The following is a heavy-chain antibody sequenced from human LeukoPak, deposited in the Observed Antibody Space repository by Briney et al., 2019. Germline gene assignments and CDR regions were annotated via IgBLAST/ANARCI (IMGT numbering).Heavy chain of an antibody. D-gene: IGHD3-22*01. J-gene: IGHJ4*02. CDR2: ISGSGGST. CDR3: AKSTDYYDSSGYFDY. CDR1: GFTFSSYA. Sequence: GGSLRPSCAPSGFTFSSYAMSWARQPPGKGLEWVSSISGSGGSTYYADSVKGRFTISRDNSKNTLYLQMNSLRAEDTAVYYCAKSTDYYDSSGYFDYWGQGTLVTVSS. V-gene: IGHV3-23*01.